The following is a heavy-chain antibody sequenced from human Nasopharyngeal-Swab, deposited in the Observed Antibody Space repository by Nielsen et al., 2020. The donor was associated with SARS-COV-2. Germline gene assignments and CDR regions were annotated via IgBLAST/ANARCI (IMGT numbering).Heavy chain of an antibody. J-gene: IGHJ5*02. CDR1: GFTFTSSA. CDR2: IVVGSGNT. D-gene: IGHD5-18*01. Sequence: SVKVSCKASGFTFTSSAMQWVRQARGQRLEWIGWIVVGSGNTNYAQKFQERVTITRDMSTSTAYMELSSLRSEDTAVYYCAAITGDTATGKGHPLGFDPWGQGTLVTVYS. CDR3: AAITGDTATGKGHPLGFDP. V-gene: IGHV1-58*02.